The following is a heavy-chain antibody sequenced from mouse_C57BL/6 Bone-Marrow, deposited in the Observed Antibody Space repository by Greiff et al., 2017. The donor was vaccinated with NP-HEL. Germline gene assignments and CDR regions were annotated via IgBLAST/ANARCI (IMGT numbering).Heavy chain of an antibody. J-gene: IGHJ4*01. CDR3: ARNGYYDYYYAMDY. CDR2: IYPNSGST. V-gene: IGHV1-64*01. Sequence: QVQLQQPGAELVKPGASVKLSCKASGYTFTSYWMHWVKQRPGQGLEWIGMIYPNSGSTNYNEKFKSKATLTVDKSSSTAYMQLSSLTSEDSAVYYCARNGYYDYYYAMDYWGQGTSVTVSS. CDR1: GYTFTSYW. D-gene: IGHD2-3*01.